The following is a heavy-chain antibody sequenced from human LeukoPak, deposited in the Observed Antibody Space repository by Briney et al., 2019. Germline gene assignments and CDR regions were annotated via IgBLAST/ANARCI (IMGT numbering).Heavy chain of an antibody. CDR3: ATFADPITMIVVVPLDY. J-gene: IGHJ4*02. V-gene: IGHV3-23*01. CDR2: ISPTGDNT. D-gene: IGHD3-22*01. CDR1: GFTFSTYA. Sequence: GGSLRLSCVASGFTFSTYAMSWVRQAPGKGLEWVSAISPTGDNTYYAVSVKGRFTISRDNSKNTLYLQMNSLRAEDTAVYYCATFADPITMIVVVPLDYWGQGTLVTVSS.